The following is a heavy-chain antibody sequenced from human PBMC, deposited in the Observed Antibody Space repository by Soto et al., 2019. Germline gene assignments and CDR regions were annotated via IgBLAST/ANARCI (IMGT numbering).Heavy chain of an antibody. V-gene: IGHV1-24*01. CDR3: ATDDRPLRGSGRYPLNAFDI. CDR2: FDPEDGET. D-gene: IGHD3-10*01. CDR1: GYTLTELS. Sequence: ASVKVSCKVSGYTLTELSMHWVRQAPGKGLEWMGGFDPEDGETIYAQKFQGRVTMTEDTSTDTAYMELSSLRSEDTAVYYCATDDRPLRGSGRYPLNAFDIWGQGTMVTVSS. J-gene: IGHJ3*02.